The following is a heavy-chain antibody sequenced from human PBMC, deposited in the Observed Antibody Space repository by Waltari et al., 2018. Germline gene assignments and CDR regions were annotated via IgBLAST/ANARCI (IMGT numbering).Heavy chain of an antibody. CDR1: GGSISSYY. D-gene: IGHD3-22*01. Sequence: QVQLQESGPGLVKPSETLSLTCTVSGGSISSYYWSWIRQPAGKGLEWIGRIYTSGSTNHHPSLKSRVTMSVDTSKNQFSLKLSSVTAADTAVYYCARDLEGYYYDSSGYYHDAFDIWGQGTMVTVSS. CDR2: IYTSGST. J-gene: IGHJ3*02. CDR3: ARDLEGYYYDSSGYYHDAFDI. V-gene: IGHV4-4*07.